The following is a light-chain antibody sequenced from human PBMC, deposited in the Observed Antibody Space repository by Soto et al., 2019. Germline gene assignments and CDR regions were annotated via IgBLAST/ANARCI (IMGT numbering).Light chain of an antibody. V-gene: IGLV2-14*03. J-gene: IGLJ1*01. Sequence: QSVLTQPASVSGSPGQSITISCTGTSSDVGGYNYVSWYQHHPGKAPKLIIYDVTNRPSGVSNPFSGSKSGNTASLTISGIQPEDEADYYCSSYTTSNTRQIVLGTGTKVTVL. CDR1: SSDVGGYNY. CDR2: DVT. CDR3: SSYTTSNTRQIV.